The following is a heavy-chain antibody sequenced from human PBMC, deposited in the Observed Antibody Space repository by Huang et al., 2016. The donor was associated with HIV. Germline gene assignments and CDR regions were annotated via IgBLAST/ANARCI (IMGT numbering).Heavy chain of an antibody. Sequence: QLQLQESGPGLVKPSETLSLTCTVSGGSISSDNYYWGWIRRPPGKGLEWIGSIYYSGSTDYNPSLKRRVTITVDTSKNHFSLRMRSVTAADTAVYYCARLPGSITMIRGVITDPYWGQGTLVTVSS. CDR1: GGSISSDNYY. V-gene: IGHV4-39*02. CDR2: IYYSGST. CDR3: ARLPGSITMIRGVITDPY. J-gene: IGHJ4*02. D-gene: IGHD3-10*01.